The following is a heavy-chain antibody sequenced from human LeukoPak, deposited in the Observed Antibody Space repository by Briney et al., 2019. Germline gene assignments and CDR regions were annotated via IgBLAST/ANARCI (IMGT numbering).Heavy chain of an antibody. CDR2: ISYDGSNK. CDR3: AKVTPPIVVVPAASPFGYMDV. Sequence: QTGGSLRLSCAASGFTFSSYTMPWVRQAPGKGLEWVAVISYDGSNKYYADSVKGRFTISRDNSKNTLYLQMNSLRAEDTAVYYCAKVTPPIVVVPAASPFGYMDVWGKGTTVTVSS. J-gene: IGHJ6*03. CDR1: GFTFSSYT. D-gene: IGHD2-2*01. V-gene: IGHV3-30-3*01.